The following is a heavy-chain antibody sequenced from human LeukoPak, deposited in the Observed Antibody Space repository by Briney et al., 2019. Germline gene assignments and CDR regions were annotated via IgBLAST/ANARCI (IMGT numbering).Heavy chain of an antibody. J-gene: IGHJ4*02. CDR2: IYYSGST. V-gene: IGHV4-59*01. CDR1: GGSISSYY. CDR3: VRGVNSGYFDY. Sequence: SETLSLTCTVSGGSISSYYWTWIRQPPGKGLEWIGYIYYSGSTNYNPSLKSRVTISVDTSKNQFSLKLTSVTAADTAVYYCVRGVNSGYFDYCGQGTLVTVSS. D-gene: IGHD1-26*01.